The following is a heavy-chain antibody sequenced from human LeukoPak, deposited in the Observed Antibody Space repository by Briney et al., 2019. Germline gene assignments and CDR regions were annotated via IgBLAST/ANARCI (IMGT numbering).Heavy chain of an antibody. Sequence: SETLSLTCTVSGGSISSYYWSWIRQPPGKGLEWIGYIYYSGSTNYNPSLKSRVTISVDTSKNQFSLKLSSVTAADTAVYYCARGTKWEPYAFDIWGQGTMVTVSS. CDR1: GGSISSYY. CDR3: ARGTKWEPYAFDI. V-gene: IGHV4-59*01. J-gene: IGHJ3*02. CDR2: IYYSGST. D-gene: IGHD1-26*01.